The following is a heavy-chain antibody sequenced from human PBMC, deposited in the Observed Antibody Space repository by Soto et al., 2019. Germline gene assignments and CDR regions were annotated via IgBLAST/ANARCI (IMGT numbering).Heavy chain of an antibody. V-gene: IGHV3-30-3*01. CDR2: ISYDGSNK. CDR3: ARVDGDTIFGVAGWYYGMDV. CDR1: GFTFSSYA. Sequence: GGSLRLSCSASGFTFSSYAMSWVRQAPGKGLEWVAVISYDGSNKYYADSVKGRFTISRDNSKNTLYLQMNSLRAEDTAVYYCARVDGDTIFGVAGWYYGMDVWGQGTTVTVSS. D-gene: IGHD3-3*01. J-gene: IGHJ6*02.